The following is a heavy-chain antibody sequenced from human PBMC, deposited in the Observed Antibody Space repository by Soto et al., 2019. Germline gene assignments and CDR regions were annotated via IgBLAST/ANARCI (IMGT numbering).Heavy chain of an antibody. CDR2: ISGYNGNT. Sequence: ASVKVSCKASGYTFTTYGISWVRQAPGQGLEWMGWISGYNGNTDYTQKLQGRVTMTTDTSTSTAYMELRSLRFDDTAVYYCARSKRWAQYIAAAGTDMFDPWG. V-gene: IGHV1-18*01. CDR3: ARSKRWAQYIAAAGTDMFDP. CDR1: GYTFTTYG. J-gene: IGHJ5*02. D-gene: IGHD6-13*01.